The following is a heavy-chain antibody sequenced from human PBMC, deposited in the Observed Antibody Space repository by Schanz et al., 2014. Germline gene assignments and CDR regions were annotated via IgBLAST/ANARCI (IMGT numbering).Heavy chain of an antibody. CDR3: ARQPGRITVSGVVSNWFDP. D-gene: IGHD3-3*01. V-gene: IGHV3-23*01. J-gene: IGHJ5*02. CDR2: IAGGGGRT. Sequence: EVQLLESGGGLVQPGGSPRISCAASGFPFSGYAMSWVRQAPGKGREWVSSIAGGGGRTYYADSVKGRFTISRDNSKNTLYLQMNSLRVKDTAVDDCARQPGRITVSGVVSNWFDPWGQGTLVNVSS. CDR1: GFPFSGYA.